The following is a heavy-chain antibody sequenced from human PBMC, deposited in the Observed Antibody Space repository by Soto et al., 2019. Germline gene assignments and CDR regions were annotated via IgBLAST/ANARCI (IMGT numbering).Heavy chain of an antibody. J-gene: IGHJ6*03. Sequence: EVQLLESGGGLVQPGGSLRLSCVVSGFTFNSYGMSWVRQVPGKGLEWVSTVTSTGSNTYYADSVKGRFTISRDNSKNTLYLQMKRLRGGDTAIYYCVKNNGFYYMDVWGKETTVTVSS. V-gene: IGHV3-23*01. CDR1: GFTFNSYG. CDR2: VTSTGSNT. D-gene: IGHD1-20*01. CDR3: VKNNGFYYMDV.